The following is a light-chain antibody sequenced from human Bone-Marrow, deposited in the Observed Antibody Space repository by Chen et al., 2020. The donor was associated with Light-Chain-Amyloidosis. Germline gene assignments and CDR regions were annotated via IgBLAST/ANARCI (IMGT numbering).Light chain of an antibody. CDR2: GNN. CDR3: QSYDTTRSGSV. CDR1: STNVGAGYD. Sequence: QSVLTQPPSVSGAPGQRVTISCSGSSTNVGAGYDVQWYQQLPETAPKLLIYGNNDRPSGVSDRFSGSKSGTSASLVITGLQAEDESEYDCQSYDTTRSGSVFGGGTKLTVL. J-gene: IGLJ2*01. V-gene: IGLV1-40*01.